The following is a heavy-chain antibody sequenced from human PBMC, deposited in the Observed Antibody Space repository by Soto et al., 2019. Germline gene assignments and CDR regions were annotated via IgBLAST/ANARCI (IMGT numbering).Heavy chain of an antibody. CDR3: ARAMDNWNYLYYYYYYYMDV. CDR2: KKQDGSEK. CDR1: GFTFSSYW. J-gene: IGHJ6*03. Sequence: GGSLSLSCAASGFTFSSYWMSWVRQAPGKGLEWVANKKQDGSEKYYVDSVKGRFTISRDNAKNSLYLQMNSLRAEDTSVYYCARAMDNWNYLYYYYYYYMDVWGEGTTVTVS. D-gene: IGHD1-7*01. V-gene: IGHV3-7*01.